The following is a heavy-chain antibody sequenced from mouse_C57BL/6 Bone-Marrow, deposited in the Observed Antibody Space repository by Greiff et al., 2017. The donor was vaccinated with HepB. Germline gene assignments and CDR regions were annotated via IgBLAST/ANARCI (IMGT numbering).Heavy chain of an antibody. D-gene: IGHD1-1*01. CDR1: GYTFTDYN. J-gene: IGHJ1*03. CDR2: INPNNGGT. Sequence: VQLQQSGPELVKPGASVKMSCKASGYTFTDYNMHWVKQRHGKSLEWIGYINPNNGGTSYNQKFKGKATLTVNKSSSTAYMELRSLTSEDSAVYYCARSPIYYYGSSYWYFDVWGTGTTVTVSS. V-gene: IGHV1-22*01. CDR3: ARSPIYYYGSSYWYFDV.